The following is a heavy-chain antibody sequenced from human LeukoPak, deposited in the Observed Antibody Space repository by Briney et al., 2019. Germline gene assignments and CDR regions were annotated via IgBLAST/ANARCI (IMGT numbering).Heavy chain of an antibody. J-gene: IGHJ4*02. V-gene: IGHV4-61*05. CDR3: ARLGYCGSAWCLADY. D-gene: IGHD2-2*01. CDR2: IYSSGSA. Sequence: SETLSLTCTVSGGSISSSNYYWDWIRQSPGKGLEWIGHIYSSGSASYNPSLKSRVTISVDTSKNQFSLKLSSVTAADTAVYYCARLGYCGSAWCLADYWGQGTLVTVSS. CDR1: GGSISSSNYY.